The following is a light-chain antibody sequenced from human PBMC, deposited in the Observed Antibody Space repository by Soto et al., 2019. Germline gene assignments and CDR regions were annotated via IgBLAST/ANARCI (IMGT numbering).Light chain of an antibody. Sequence: QSVLTQPASVSGSPGQSITISCTGTSSDVGGYEYVSWYQQYPGKAPKLMIYEVIDRPAGAPRRFSGSKSGNTASLTITGLRAETEPDYYCGSYRPGGSYAFGTGPSSPS. CDR3: GSYRPGGSYA. V-gene: IGLV2-14*01. CDR2: EVI. CDR1: SSDVGGYEY. J-gene: IGLJ1*01.